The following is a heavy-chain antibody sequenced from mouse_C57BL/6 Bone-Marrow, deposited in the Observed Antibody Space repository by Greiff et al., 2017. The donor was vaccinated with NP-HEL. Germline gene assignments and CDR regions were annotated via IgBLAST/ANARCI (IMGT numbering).Heavy chain of an antibody. CDR2: ISSGSSTI. D-gene: IGHD2-10*02. V-gene: IGHV5-17*01. CDR1: GFTFSDYG. Sequence: EVKLVESGGGLVKPGGSLKLSCAASGFTFSDYGMHWVRQAPEKGLEWVAYISSGSSTIYYADTVKGRFTISRDNAKNTLFLQMTSLRSEDTAMYYCARPYGNYYAMDYWGQGTSVTVSS. J-gene: IGHJ4*01. CDR3: ARPYGNYYAMDY.